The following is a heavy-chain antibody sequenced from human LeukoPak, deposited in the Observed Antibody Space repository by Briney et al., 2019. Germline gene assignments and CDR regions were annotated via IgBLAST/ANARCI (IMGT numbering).Heavy chain of an antibody. J-gene: IGHJ4*02. CDR1: GGSISSSSYY. D-gene: IGHD1-26*01. V-gene: IGHV4-39*07. CDR2: INHSGST. CDR3: ARSGTRQWEPSYYFDY. Sequence: SETLSLTCTVSGGSISSSSYYWSWIRQPPGKGLEWIGEINHSGSTNYNPSLKSRVTISVDTSKNQFSLKLSSVTAADTAVYYCARSGTRQWEPSYYFDYWGQGTLVTVSS.